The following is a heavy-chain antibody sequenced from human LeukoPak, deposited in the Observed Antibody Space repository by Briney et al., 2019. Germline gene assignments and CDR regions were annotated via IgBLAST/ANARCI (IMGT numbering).Heavy chain of an antibody. J-gene: IGHJ4*02. D-gene: IGHD5-18*01. CDR3: ASSSAMVTHSFDY. Sequence: SETLSLTRTVSGGSISSYYWSWIGQPPGGGLGWIGFIYYSWSTNQNPSLKSRVTMSVDTSKNQFFLRLSSVTAAHTAVYYCASSSAMVTHSFDYWGQETLVTVSS. V-gene: IGHV4-59*08. CDR1: GGSISSYY. CDR2: IYYSWST.